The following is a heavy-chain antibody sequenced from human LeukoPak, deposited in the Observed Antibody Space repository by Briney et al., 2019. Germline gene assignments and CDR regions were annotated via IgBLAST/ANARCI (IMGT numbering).Heavy chain of an antibody. J-gene: IGHJ4*02. CDR3: ARGGRGAAAGFDY. CDR2: INPNSGGT. D-gene: IGHD6-13*01. Sequence: GASVTVSCKASGYTFTSSYIHWVRQAPGQGLEWMGWINPNSGGTNYAQKFQGRVTMTRDTSISTAYMELSRLRSDDTAVYYCARGGRGAAAGFDYWGQGTLVTVSS. CDR1: GYTFTSSY. V-gene: IGHV1-2*02.